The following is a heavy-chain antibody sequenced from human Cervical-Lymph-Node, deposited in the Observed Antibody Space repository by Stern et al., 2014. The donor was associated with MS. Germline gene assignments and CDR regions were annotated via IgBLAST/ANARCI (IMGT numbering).Heavy chain of an antibody. V-gene: IGHV1-69*09. D-gene: IGHD2-15*01. CDR1: GGTFSSSYA. CDR3: ARGVVSNRAAATLHNLFDP. J-gene: IGHJ5*02. Sequence: VQLVESGAEVKKPGSSMNVSCKPSGGTFSSSYAITWMRQAPGQVLEWMGRIIPMVGLANYAQKFQDRVIITADKSTSTSYMELRSLTSEDTAVYYCARGVVSNRAAATLHNLFDPWGQGTLVTVSS. CDR2: IIPMVGLA.